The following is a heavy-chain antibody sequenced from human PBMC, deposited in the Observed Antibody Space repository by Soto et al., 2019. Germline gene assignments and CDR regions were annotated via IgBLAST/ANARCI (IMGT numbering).Heavy chain of an antibody. CDR1: GFTFSSYW. CDR3: ARDHVVSRNWFDP. V-gene: IGHV3-74*01. D-gene: IGHD2-21*01. CDR2: INSDGSST. Sequence: EVQLVESGGGLVQPGGSLRLSCAASGFTFSSYWMHWVRHAPGKGLVWVSRINSDGSSTSYADSVKGRFTSSRDNAKNTLYLQMNSLRAEDKAVYYCARDHVVSRNWFDPWGQGTLVTVSS. J-gene: IGHJ5*02.